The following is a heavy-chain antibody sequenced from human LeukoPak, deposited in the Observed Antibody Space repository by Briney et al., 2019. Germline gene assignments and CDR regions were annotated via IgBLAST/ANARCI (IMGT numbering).Heavy chain of an antibody. CDR2: IYSGGST. CDR3: ARGPAGYN. CDR1: RFTVSSNH. V-gene: IGHV3-53*01. Sequence: GGSLRLSCAASRFTVSSNHMSWARQAPGKGLEWVSVIYSGGSTDYADSVKGRFTISRDNLKNTLYLQMNSLRAEDTAVYYCARGPAGYNWGQGTLVTFSS. D-gene: IGHD1-1*01. J-gene: IGHJ4*02.